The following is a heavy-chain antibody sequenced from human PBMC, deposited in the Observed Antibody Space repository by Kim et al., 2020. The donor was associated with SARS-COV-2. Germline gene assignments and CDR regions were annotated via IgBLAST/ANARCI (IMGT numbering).Heavy chain of an antibody. Sequence: SETLSLTCAVYGGSFSGYYWSWIRQPPGKGLEWIGEINHSGSTNYNPSLKSRVTISVDTSKNQFSLKLSSVTAADTAVYYCARATLHRVKKSSAYYYYY. J-gene: IGHJ6*03. CDR3: ARATLHRVKKSSAYYYYY. V-gene: IGHV4-34*01. D-gene: IGHD2-21*01. CDR2: INHSGST. CDR1: GGSFSGYY.